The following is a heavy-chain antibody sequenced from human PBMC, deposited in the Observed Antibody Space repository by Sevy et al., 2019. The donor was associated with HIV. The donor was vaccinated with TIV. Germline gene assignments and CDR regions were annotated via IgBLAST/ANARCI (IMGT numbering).Heavy chain of an antibody. CDR2: IIPIFATV. Sequence: ASVKVSCKASGGTFSQFPISWVRQAPGQGLEWMGGIIPIFATVEYAQKFRGRVTITADESTSTGYMELSSLGSDDTAVYSRARGDKAMDRPKFPSIYHYDMDVWGQGTTVTVSS. D-gene: IGHD5-18*01. CDR1: GGTFSQFP. J-gene: IGHJ6*02. CDR3: ARGDKAMDRPKFPSIYHYDMDV. V-gene: IGHV1-69*13.